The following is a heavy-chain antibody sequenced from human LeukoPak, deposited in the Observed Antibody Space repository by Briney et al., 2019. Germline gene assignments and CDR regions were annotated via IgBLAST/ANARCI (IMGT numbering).Heavy chain of an antibody. CDR2: IYYTGST. J-gene: IGHJ4*02. V-gene: IGHV4-59*12. CDR3: ARESGSASGTFHY. D-gene: IGHD1/OR15-1a*01. CDR1: GGSISSYH. Sequence: SETLSPTCTVSGGSISSYHWSWIRQPPGKGLEWIGHIYYTGSTNYNPSLKSRVTISGDTSKNQFSLTLSSVTAADTAVYYCARESGSASGTFHYWGQGTLVTVSS.